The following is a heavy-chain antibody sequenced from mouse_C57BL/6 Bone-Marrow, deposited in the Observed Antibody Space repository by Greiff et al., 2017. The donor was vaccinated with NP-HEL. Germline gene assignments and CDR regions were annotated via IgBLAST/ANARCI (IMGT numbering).Heavy chain of an antibody. Sequence: EVKLMESGGGLVQPGGSLSLSCAASGFTFTDYYMSWVRQPPGKALEWLGFIRNKANGYTTEYSASVKGRFTISRDNSQSILYLQMNALRAEDSATYYCARDGLGGSRYWYFDVWGTGTTVTVSS. J-gene: IGHJ1*03. CDR3: ARDGLGGSRYWYFDV. CDR1: GFTFTDYY. D-gene: IGHD1-1*01. V-gene: IGHV7-3*01. CDR2: IRNKANGYTT.